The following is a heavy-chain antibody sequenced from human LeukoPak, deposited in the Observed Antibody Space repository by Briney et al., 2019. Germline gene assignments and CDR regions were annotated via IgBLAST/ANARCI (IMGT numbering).Heavy chain of an antibody. J-gene: IGHJ3*02. V-gene: IGHV4-59*01. CDR1: GGSISSYY. Sequence: SETLSLTCTVSGGSISSYYWSWIRQPPGKGLEWIGYIYYSGSTNYNPSLKSRVTISVDTSKNQFSLKLSSVTAAATAVYYCARVVWGSGSYHHDAFDIWGQGTMVTVSS. D-gene: IGHD3-10*01. CDR2: IYYSGST. CDR3: ARVVWGSGSYHHDAFDI.